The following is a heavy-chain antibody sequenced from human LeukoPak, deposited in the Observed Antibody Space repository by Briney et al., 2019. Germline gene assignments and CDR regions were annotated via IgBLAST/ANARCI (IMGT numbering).Heavy chain of an antibody. V-gene: IGHV1-18*01. CDR3: ARGGVWQWLVRIEYYFDY. J-gene: IGHJ4*02. CDR1: GYTFTSYG. D-gene: IGHD6-19*01. CDR2: ISAYNGNT. Sequence: GASVKVSCKASGYTFTSYGISWVRQAPGQGLEWMGWISAYNGNTNYAQKLQGRVTMTTDTSTSTAYMELRSLRSDDTAVYYCARGGVWQWLVRIEYYFDYWGQGTLVTVPS.